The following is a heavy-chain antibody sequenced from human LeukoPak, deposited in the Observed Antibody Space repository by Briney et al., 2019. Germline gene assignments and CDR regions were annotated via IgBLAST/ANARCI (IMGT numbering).Heavy chain of an antibody. CDR1: GFTFSSYA. CDR3: ARAGVVVAAIGY. CDR2: ISYDGSNK. J-gene: IGHJ4*02. V-gene: IGHV3-30*04. Sequence: PGGSLRLSCAASGFTFSSYAMHWVRQAPGKGLEWVAVISYDGSNKYYADSVKGRFTVSRDNSKNTLYLQMNSLRAEDTAVYYCARAGVVVAAIGYWGQGTLVTVSS. D-gene: IGHD2-15*01.